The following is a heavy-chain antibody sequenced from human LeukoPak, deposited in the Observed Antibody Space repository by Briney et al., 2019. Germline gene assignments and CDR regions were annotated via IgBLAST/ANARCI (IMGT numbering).Heavy chain of an antibody. D-gene: IGHD2-2*01. CDR2: INHSGST. CDR1: GGSFSGYY. J-gene: IGHJ6*02. Sequence: PSETLSLTCAVYGGSFSGYYWSWIRQPPGKGLEWIGEINHSGSTNYNPSLKSRVTISVDTSKNQFSLKLSSVTAADTAVYYCARVCSSTSCYTQESYCYYGMDVWGQGTTVTVSS. CDR3: ARVCSSTSCYTQESYCYYGMDV. V-gene: IGHV4-34*01.